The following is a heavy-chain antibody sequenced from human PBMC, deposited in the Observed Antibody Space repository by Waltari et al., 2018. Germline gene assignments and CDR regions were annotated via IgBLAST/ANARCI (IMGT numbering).Heavy chain of an antibody. J-gene: IGHJ4*02. CDR3: ARDSGSGWLIDH. CDR1: GFSFSRSP. Sequence: EVQLVESGGGLVQPGGSLSLSCAASGFSFSRSPMNWVRQAPGKGLEWVSYISYPSITPYADSVKGRFTISRDNAKNSLYLQMNSLRDEDTAVYYCARDSGSGWLIDHWGQGTLVTVSS. D-gene: IGHD6-19*01. V-gene: IGHV3-48*02. CDR2: ISYPSIT.